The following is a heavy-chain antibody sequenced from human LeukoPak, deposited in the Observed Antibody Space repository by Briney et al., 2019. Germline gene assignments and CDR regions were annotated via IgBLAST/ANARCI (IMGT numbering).Heavy chain of an antibody. CDR3: ARNVVPAAPLDAFDI. CDR2: INPSGGST. J-gene: IGHJ3*02. V-gene: IGHV1-46*01. D-gene: IGHD2-2*01. CDR1: GYTFTSYY. Sequence: ASVKVSCKASGYTFTSYYMHWVRQAPGQGLEWMGIINPSGGSTSYAQKFQGRATMTRDTSTSTVYMELSSLRSEDTAVYYCARNVVPAAPLDAFDIWGQGTMVTVSS.